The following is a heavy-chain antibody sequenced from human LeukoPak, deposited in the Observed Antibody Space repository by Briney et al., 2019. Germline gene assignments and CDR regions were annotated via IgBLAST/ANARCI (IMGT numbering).Heavy chain of an antibody. D-gene: IGHD6-19*01. CDR1: GDSMSSYF. CDR2: IYYSGST. Sequence: SETLSLTCTVSGDSMSSYFWSWIRQPPGKGLEWIGYIYYSGSTNYNPSLKSRVTISVDTSKNQFSLKLSSVTAADTAVYYCASLKDIIGYSSGWYFDYWGQGTLVTVSS. J-gene: IGHJ4*02. V-gene: IGHV4-59*01. CDR3: ASLKDIIGYSSGWYFDY.